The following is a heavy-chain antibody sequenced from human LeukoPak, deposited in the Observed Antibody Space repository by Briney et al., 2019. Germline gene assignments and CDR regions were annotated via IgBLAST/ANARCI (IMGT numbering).Heavy chain of an antibody. CDR1: GFTFSSFA. D-gene: IGHD3-22*01. CDR3: AKASLYDNSGYDDY. Sequence: PGGPLRLSCAASGFTFSSFAMHWVRQAPGKGLEWVAFIRYDGSSKSYADSVKGRFTISRDNSKNTLYLQMNSLRPEDTAVYYCAKASLYDNSGYDDYWGQGTLVTVSS. V-gene: IGHV3-30*02. CDR2: IRYDGSSK. J-gene: IGHJ4*02.